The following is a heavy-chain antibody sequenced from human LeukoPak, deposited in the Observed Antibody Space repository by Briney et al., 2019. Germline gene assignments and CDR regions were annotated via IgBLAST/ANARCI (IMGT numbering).Heavy chain of an antibody. CDR3: ARGRDSGLNFIDY. CDR1: GYTFTGYA. V-gene: IGHV1-3*03. J-gene: IGHJ4*02. CDR2: INAGNGNT. Sequence: ASVKVSCKASGYTFTGYAMHWVRQAPGQRLEWMGWINAGNGNTKYSQEFQGRVTITRDTSASTAYMELSSLRSEDMAVYYCARGRDSGLNFIDYWGQGTLVTVSS. D-gene: IGHD3-16*01.